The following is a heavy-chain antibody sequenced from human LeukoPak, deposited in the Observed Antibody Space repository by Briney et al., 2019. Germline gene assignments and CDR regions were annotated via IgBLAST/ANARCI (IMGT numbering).Heavy chain of an antibody. V-gene: IGHV3-23*01. D-gene: IGHD3-10*01. Sequence: GGSLRLSCATSGXTFSSYAMNWVRQAPGKGLEWVSVISGSGGTTDYADSVKGRFSISRDNSKNTLYLQMTSLRAEDTAIYYCAKGNYYTSGSCDAFDIWGQGTMVTVSS. CDR2: ISGSGGTT. CDR3: AKGNYYTSGSCDAFDI. CDR1: GXTFSSYA. J-gene: IGHJ3*02.